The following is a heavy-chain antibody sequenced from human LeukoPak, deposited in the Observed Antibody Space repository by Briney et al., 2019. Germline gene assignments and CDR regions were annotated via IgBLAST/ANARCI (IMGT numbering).Heavy chain of an antibody. J-gene: IGHJ4*02. CDR2: IYYSGST. CDR1: GGSISSSSYY. V-gene: IGHV4-61*05. Sequence: PSETLSLTCTVSGGSISSSSYYWGWIRQPPGEGLEWIGYIYYSGSTNYNPSLKSRVTISVDTSKNQFSLKLSSVTAADTAVYYCARGPRSGSYWADYYFDYWGQGTLVTVSS. D-gene: IGHD1-26*01. CDR3: ARGPRSGSYWADYYFDY.